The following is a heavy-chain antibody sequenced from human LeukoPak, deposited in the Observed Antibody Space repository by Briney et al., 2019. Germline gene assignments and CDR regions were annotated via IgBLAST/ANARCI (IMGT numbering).Heavy chain of an antibody. V-gene: IGHV3-30*14. J-gene: IGHJ4*02. D-gene: IGHD5-12*01. CDR3: VKATRFEGYDWVSPGYYFDY. CDR1: GFTFSSYA. Sequence: GGSLRLSCAASGFTFSSYAMHWVRQAPGKGLEWVAVISYDGSNKYYADSVKGRFTISRDNSKNTLYLQMSSLRAEDTAVYYCVKATRFEGYDWVSPGYYFDYWGQGTLVTVSS. CDR2: ISYDGSNK.